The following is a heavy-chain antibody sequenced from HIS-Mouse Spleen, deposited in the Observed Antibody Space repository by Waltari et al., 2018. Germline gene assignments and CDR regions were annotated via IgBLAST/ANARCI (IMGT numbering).Heavy chain of an antibody. V-gene: IGHV4-4*07. CDR2: SYTSGST. J-gene: IGHJ4*02. CDR1: GGSISSYY. D-gene: IGHD2-15*01. CDR3: ARYCSGGSCYGGSFDY. Sequence: QVQLQESGPGLVKPSETLSLTCTVSGGSISSYYWSWIRQPAGKGLEWIGRSYTSGSTNYNPSRKSRVTRSVDTSKNQFSLKLSSVTAADTAVYYCARYCSGGSCYGGSFDYWGQGTLVTVSS.